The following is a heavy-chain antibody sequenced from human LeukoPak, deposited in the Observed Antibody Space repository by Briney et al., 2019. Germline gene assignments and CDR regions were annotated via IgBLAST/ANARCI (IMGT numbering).Heavy chain of an antibody. V-gene: IGHV3-23*01. CDR2: ISGGAGHT. CDR3: AKDRGGIVVGPTAGFDY. CDR1: GFTFRNYA. D-gene: IGHD2-21*01. J-gene: IGHJ4*02. Sequence: GGSLGLSCTASGFTFRNYAMSWVRQAPGKGLEWVSAISGGAGHTYDADSVKGRFTISRDNSKSTLFLQMNNVRGDDTAVYYCAKDRGGIVVGPTAGFDYWGQGILVTVFS.